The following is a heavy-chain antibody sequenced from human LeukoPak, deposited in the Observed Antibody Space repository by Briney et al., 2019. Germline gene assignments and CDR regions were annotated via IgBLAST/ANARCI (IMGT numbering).Heavy chain of an antibody. CDR3: ARDQVEMATIT. J-gene: IGHJ4*02. CDR2: IIPILGIA. D-gene: IGHD5-24*01. V-gene: IGHV1-69*04. CDR1: GGTFSSYA. Sequence: GASVKVSCKASGGTFSSYAISWMRQAPGQGLEWMGRIIPILGIANYAQKFQGRVTITADKSTSTAYMELSSLRSEDTAVYYCARDQVEMATITWGQGTLVTVSS.